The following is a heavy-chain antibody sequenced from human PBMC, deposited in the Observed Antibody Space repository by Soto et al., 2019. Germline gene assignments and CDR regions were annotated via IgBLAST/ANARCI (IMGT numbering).Heavy chain of an antibody. CDR1: GGSISSGDYY. D-gene: IGHD5-12*01. CDR2: IYYSGST. Sequence: NPSETLSLTCTVSGGSISSGDYYWSWIRQPPGKGLEWIGYIYYSGSTYYNPSLKSRVTISVDTSKNQFSLKLSSVTAADTAVYYCARAHILAIPGLYYYYYGMDVWGQGTTVTVSS. V-gene: IGHV4-30-4*01. J-gene: IGHJ6*02. CDR3: ARAHILAIPGLYYYYYGMDV.